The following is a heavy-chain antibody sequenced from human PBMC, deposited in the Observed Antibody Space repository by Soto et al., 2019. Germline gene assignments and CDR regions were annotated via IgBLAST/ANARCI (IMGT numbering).Heavy chain of an antibody. CDR3: ASQPGIALPVHLAY. J-gene: IGHJ4*02. CDR1: GGTFSSYT. V-gene: IGHV1-69*02. D-gene: IGHD6-19*01. CDR2: IIPILGIA. Sequence: SVKVSCKASGGTFSSYTISWVRQAPGQGLEWMGRIIPILGIANYAQKFQGRVTITADKSTSTAYMELSSLRSEDTAVYYCASQPGIALPVHLAYWGRGTLVTGSS.